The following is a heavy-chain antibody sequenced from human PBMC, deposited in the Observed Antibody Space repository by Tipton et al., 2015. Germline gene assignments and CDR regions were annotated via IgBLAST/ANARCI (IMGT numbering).Heavy chain of an antibody. J-gene: IGHJ3*02. V-gene: IGHV3-9*01. CDR2: ISWNSGSI. CDR1: GFTFDDYA. Sequence: SLRLSCAASGFTFDDYAMHWVRRAPGKGLEWVSGISWNSGSIGYADSVKGRFTISRDNAKNSLYLQMNSLRPEDTALYYCARAASKYGFRALDIWGRGTMVTVSS. CDR3: ARAASKYGFRALDI. D-gene: IGHD5-24*01.